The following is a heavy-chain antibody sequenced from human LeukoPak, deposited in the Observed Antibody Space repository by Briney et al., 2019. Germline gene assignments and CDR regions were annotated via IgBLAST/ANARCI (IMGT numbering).Heavy chain of an antibody. CDR2: IYSTGST. J-gene: IGHJ3*02. CDR3: ARQVNSSGWRDAFEI. CDR1: GGSISNYY. V-gene: IGHV4-59*08. Sequence: SETLSLTCTVSGGSISNYYWSWIRQSPGKGLEWIGYIYSTGSTNYNPSFKSRVTMSIDMSKNQFSLKLNSVTAADTAFYYCARQVNSSGWRDAFEIWGPGTMVTVSS. D-gene: IGHD6-19*01.